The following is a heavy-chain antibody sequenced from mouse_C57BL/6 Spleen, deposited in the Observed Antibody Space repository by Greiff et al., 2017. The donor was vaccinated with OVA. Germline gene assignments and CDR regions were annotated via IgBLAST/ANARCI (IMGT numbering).Heavy chain of an antibody. D-gene: IGHD2-4*01. V-gene: IGHV1-69*01. CDR1: GYTFTSYW. Sequence: QVQLQQPGAELVMPGASVKLSCKASGYTFTSYWMHWVKQRPGQGLEWIGEIDPSDSYTNYNHKFKGKSTLTVDKSSRTVYMQLSGLTAEDSASDSCARADPDYGPWFAYWGQGTLVTVSA. J-gene: IGHJ3*01. CDR2: IDPSDSYT. CDR3: ARADPDYGPWFAY.